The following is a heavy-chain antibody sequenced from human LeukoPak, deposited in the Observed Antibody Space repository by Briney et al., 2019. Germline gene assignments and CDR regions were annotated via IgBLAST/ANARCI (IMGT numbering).Heavy chain of an antibody. J-gene: IGHJ4*02. CDR3: ARSSSGWYTDYFDY. CDR1: GGSFSDYY. V-gene: IGHV4-34*01. Sequence: SETLSLTCAVYGGSFSDYYWSWIRQPPGKGLEWVGEINHSGSTYYNPSLKSRVTISVDTSKNQFSLKLSSVTAADTAVYYCARSSSGWYTDYFDYWGQGTLVTVSS. D-gene: IGHD6-19*01. CDR2: INHSGST.